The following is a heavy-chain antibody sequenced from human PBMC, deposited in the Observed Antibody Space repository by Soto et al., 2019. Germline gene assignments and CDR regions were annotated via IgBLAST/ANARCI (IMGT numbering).Heavy chain of an antibody. J-gene: IGHJ4*02. CDR2: IIPIFGTA. CDR1: GGTFSSYA. CDR3: ASLHDYGDYFDY. V-gene: IGHV1-69*13. D-gene: IGHD4-17*01. Sequence: ASVKVSCKASGGTFSSYAISWVRQAPGQGLEWMGGIIPIFGTANYAQKFQGRVTITADESTSTAYMELSSLRSEDTAVYYCASLHDYGDYFDYWGQGTLVTVSS.